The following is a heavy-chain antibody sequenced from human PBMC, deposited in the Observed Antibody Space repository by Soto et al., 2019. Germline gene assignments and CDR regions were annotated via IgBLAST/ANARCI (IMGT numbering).Heavy chain of an antibody. CDR2: INAGNGDT. CDR1: GYTFTGYY. Sequence: ASVKVSCKASGYTFTGYYMHWVRQAPGQGLEWMGWINAGNGDTKYSHNFQGRVTITRDTSASTAYMELSSLRSEDTAVYHCARGYCSSTSCQYYFDYWGHGTLVTVSS. J-gene: IGHJ4*01. D-gene: IGHD2-2*01. V-gene: IGHV1-3*01. CDR3: ARGYCSSTSCQYYFDY.